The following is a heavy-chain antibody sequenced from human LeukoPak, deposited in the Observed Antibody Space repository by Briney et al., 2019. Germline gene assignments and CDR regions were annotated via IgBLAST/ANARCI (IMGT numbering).Heavy chain of an antibody. Sequence: SETLSLTCTVSGGSISSSSYYWGWIRQPPGKGLEWIGSIYYSGSTYYNPSLKSRVTISVDTSKNQFSLKLSSVTAADTAVYYCARGLDYITMVRGVSSYNWFDPWGQGTLVTVSS. V-gene: IGHV4-39*07. CDR1: GGSISSSSYY. CDR2: IYYSGST. J-gene: IGHJ5*02. CDR3: ARGLDYITMVRGVSSYNWFDP. D-gene: IGHD3-10*01.